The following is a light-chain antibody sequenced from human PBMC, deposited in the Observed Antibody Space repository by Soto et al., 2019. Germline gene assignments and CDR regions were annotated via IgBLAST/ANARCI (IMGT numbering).Light chain of an antibody. CDR3: QQYYSSLGFT. J-gene: IGKJ4*01. V-gene: IGKV3-20*01. Sequence: EIVLTQSPGTLSLSTGERATLSCRASQSVSSSYLAWYQQKPGQAPRLLIYGASSRSTGIPDRFSGSGSGTEFTFTISRLETEDFAVYYCQQYYSSLGFTFGGGTKVEIK. CDR1: QSVSSSY. CDR2: GAS.